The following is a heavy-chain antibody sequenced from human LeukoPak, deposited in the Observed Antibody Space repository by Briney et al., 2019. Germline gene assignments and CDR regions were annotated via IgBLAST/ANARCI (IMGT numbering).Heavy chain of an antibody. D-gene: IGHD3-3*01. CDR3: ARIRGKAGVVFDWFDP. V-gene: IGHV1-2*02. CDR1: GYTFTGYY. J-gene: IGHJ5*02. CDR2: INPNSGGT. Sequence: GASVKVSCKASGYTFTGYYMHWVRQAPGQGLEWMGWINPNSGGTNYAQKFQGRVTMTRDTSISTAYMELSRLRSDDTAVYYCARIRGKAGVVFDWFDPWGQGTLVTVSS.